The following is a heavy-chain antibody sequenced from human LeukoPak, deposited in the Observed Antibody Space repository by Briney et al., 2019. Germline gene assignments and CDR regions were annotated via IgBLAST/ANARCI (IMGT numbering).Heavy chain of an antibody. CDR1: GYTLTGDY. J-gene: IGHJ3*02. CDR2: INLNSGGT. D-gene: IGHD1-14*01. Sequence: ASVKVSCKASGYTLTGDYMYWVRQAPGQGLEWMRRINLNSGGTNSAQKFQGRVTVTRDTSISTAYMELSRLRSDDTAVYYCAGTGTTYLFDIWGQGTMVTVCS. V-gene: IGHV1-2*06. CDR3: AGTGTTYLFDI.